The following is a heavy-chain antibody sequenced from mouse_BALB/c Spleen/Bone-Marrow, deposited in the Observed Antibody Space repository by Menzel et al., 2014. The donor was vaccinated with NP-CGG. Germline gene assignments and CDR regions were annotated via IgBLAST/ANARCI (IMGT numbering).Heavy chain of an antibody. V-gene: IGHV7-3*02. D-gene: IGHD2-4*01. J-gene: IGHJ1*01. CDR2: IRNKANGYTT. CDR3: AREIINDYHWYFDV. Sequence: EVNVVESGGGLVQPGGSLRLSCATSGFTFTDYYMSWVRQPPGKALEWLGFIRNKANGYTTEYSASVEGRFTISRDNSQSILYLQMNTLRAEDSATYYCAREIINDYHWYFDVWGAGTTVTVSS. CDR1: GFTFTDYY.